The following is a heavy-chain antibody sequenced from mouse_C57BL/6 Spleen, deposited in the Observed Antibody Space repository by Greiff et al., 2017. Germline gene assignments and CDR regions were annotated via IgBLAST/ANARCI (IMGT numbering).Heavy chain of an antibody. J-gene: IGHJ1*03. Sequence: VQLQQSGPELVKPGASVKISCKASGYSFTGYYMNWVKQSPEKSLEWIGEINPSTGGTTYNQKFKAKATLTVDKSSSTAYMQLKSLTSEDSAVYYCARWEGTNPFDGWGTGTTVTVSS. D-gene: IGHD3-1*01. V-gene: IGHV1-42*01. CDR1: GYSFTGYY. CDR2: INPSTGGT. CDR3: ARWEGTNPFDG.